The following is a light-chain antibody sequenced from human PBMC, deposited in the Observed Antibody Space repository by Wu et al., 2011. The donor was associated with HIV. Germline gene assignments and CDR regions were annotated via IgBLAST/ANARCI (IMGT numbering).Light chain of an antibody. CDR3: QQYATSPHT. J-gene: IGKJ2*01. V-gene: IGKV3-20*01. CDR2: GAS. Sequence: EIVMTQSPATLSLFLGERATLSCRASQSVSSNLAWYQQKPGQAPRLLIYGASIRAPGLPDRFSARGSGTEYTLTISRLEPEDSAVYYCQQYATSPHTFGQGPKLEIK. CDR1: QSVSSN.